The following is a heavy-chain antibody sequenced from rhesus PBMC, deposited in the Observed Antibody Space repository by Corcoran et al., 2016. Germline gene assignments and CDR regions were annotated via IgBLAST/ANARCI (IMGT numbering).Heavy chain of an antibody. CDR2: IAYSGST. D-gene: IGHD2-8*01. V-gene: IGHV4-122*02. J-gene: IGHJ4*01. Sequence: QVQLQESGPGLVKPSENLSLTCAVSGGSISSGYYYWSWIRQPPGKGLEWIGYIAYSGSTIYNPSLKSRVTISRDTSKNQFSLKLSSVTAADTAVYYCARDSDIVVVVSATSFDYWGQGVLVTVSS. CDR1: GGSISSGYYY. CDR3: ARDSDIVVVVSATSFDY.